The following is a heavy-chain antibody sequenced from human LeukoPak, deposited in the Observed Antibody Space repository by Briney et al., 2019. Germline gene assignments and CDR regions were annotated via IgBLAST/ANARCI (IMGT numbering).Heavy chain of an antibody. CDR3: ARPAVAGTSLDY. J-gene: IGHJ4*02. D-gene: IGHD6-19*01. V-gene: IGHV4-39*01. Sequence: SETLSLTCTVSGGSISSSSYYWGWIRQPPGKGLEWIGSIYYSGNTYYNPSLKSRVTISVDTSKNQFSLKLSSVTAADTAVYYCARPAVAGTSLDYWGQGTLVTVSS. CDR2: IYYSGNT. CDR1: GGSISSSSYY.